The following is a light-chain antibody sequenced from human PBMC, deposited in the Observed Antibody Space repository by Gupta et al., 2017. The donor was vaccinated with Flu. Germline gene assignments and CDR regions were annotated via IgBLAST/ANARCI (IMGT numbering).Light chain of an antibody. CDR1: ILAKKY. J-gene: IGLJ3*02. CDR3: DGAAANNWV. V-gene: IGLV3-27*01. CDR2: KDS. Sequence: SYDLPQTSSATVSPGQTARITCSGNILAKKYVRWFQQKPGQAPLVVIYKDSERPSGIPDRFSGCSSGTTVTLTIRGAQVEDEADYDCDGAAANNWVFGGGTKLTVL.